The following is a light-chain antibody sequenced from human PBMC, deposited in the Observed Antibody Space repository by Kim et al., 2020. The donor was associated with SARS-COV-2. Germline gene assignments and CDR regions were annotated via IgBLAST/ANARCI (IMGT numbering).Light chain of an antibody. CDR1: QSGSSNY. CDR2: LAS. CDR3: QQYGSPQIT. Sequence: PGQRATLSCRASQSGSSNYLAWYQQKPGQAPRLLIYLASSRATGIPDRFSGSGSGTDFTLTIRRLEPEDFAVYYCQQYGSPQITFGQGTRLEIK. J-gene: IGKJ5*01. V-gene: IGKV3-20*01.